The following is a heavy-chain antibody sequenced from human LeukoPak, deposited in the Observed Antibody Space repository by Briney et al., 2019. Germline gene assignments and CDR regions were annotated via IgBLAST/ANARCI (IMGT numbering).Heavy chain of an antibody. J-gene: IGHJ3*02. CDR1: GGSISSGGYS. V-gene: IGHV4-30-4*07. CDR3: ARARSPQLLYDSSGYYYVDDAFDI. Sequence: PSETLSLTCAVSGGSISSGGYSWSWIRQPPGKGLEWIGYIYYSGSTYYNPSLKSRVTISVDTSKNQFSLKLSSVTAADTAVYYCARARSPQLLYDSSGYYYVDDAFDIWGQGTMVTVSS. CDR2: IYYSGST. D-gene: IGHD3-22*01.